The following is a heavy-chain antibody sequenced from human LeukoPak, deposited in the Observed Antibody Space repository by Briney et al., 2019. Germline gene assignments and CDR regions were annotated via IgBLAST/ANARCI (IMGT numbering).Heavy chain of an antibody. D-gene: IGHD3-16*02. CDR3: ARGRLNDYVWGSYRYGYYFDY. CDR2: INHSGST. Sequence: SETLSLTCAVYGGSFSGYYWCWIRQPPGKGLEWIGEINHSGSTNYNPSLKSRVTISVDTSKNQFSLKLSSVTAADTAVYYCARGRLNDYVWGSYRYGYYFDYWGQGTLVTVSS. J-gene: IGHJ4*02. CDR1: GGSFSGYY. V-gene: IGHV4-34*01.